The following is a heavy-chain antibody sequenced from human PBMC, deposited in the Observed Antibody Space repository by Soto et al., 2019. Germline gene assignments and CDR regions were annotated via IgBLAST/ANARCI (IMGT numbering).Heavy chain of an antibody. J-gene: IGHJ5*02. Sequence: VKVSCKASGYTFTSYDINWVRQATGQGLEYLGWMNPNSGNTAYVQKFQGRVTMTWDTSITTAYMELSSLRSEDTAVYFCARGIKYGAYSRWFDPWGQGTLVTVSS. D-gene: IGHD4-17*01. CDR2: MNPNSGNT. V-gene: IGHV1-8*01. CDR1: GYTFTSYD. CDR3: ARGIKYGAYSRWFDP.